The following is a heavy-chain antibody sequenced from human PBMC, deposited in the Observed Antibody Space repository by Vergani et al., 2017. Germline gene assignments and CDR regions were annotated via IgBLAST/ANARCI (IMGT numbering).Heavy chain of an antibody. D-gene: IGHD6-19*01. Sequence: QVQLMQSGAEVKKPGSSVKVSCKASGGTFSSYTISWVRQAPGQGLEWMGRIIPILGIANYAQKFQGRVTITADKSTSTAYMELSSLRSEDTAVYYCSVAVAGDFDYWGQGTLVTVSS. J-gene: IGHJ4*02. CDR2: IIPILGIA. CDR1: GGTFSSYT. CDR3: SVAVAGDFDY. V-gene: IGHV1-69*02.